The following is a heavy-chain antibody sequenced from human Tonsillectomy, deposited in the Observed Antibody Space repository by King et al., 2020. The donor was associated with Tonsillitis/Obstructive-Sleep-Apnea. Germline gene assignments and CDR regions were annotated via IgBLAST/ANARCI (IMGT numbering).Heavy chain of an antibody. J-gene: IGHJ4*02. CDR1: GGSISSSNYY. CDR3: ARHKGIAVAGYFDY. V-gene: IGHV4-39*01. D-gene: IGHD6-13*01. CDR2: MYYSGST. Sequence: QLQESGPGLVKPSETLSLTCTVSGGSISSSNYYWGWIRQPPGKGLEWIGSMYYSGSTYYNPSLKSRVTISVDTSKNQFSLKLSSVTAADAAVYSCARHKGIAVAGYFDYWGQGTLVTVSS.